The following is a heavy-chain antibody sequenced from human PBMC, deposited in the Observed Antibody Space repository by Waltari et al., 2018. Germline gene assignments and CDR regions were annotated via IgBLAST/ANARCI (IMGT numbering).Heavy chain of an antibody. J-gene: IGHJ2*01. CDR2: IYTSGST. CDR1: GGSISSYY. V-gene: IGHV4-4*07. CDR3: ARASPRLRYGDRNYDWYFDL. Sequence: QVQLQESGPGLVKPSETLSLTCPVYGGSISSYYWTRIRQPAGKGLEWIGRIYTSGSTTYNPSLKSRVTMSVDTSKNQFSLKLSSVTAADTAVYYCARASPRLRYGDRNYDWYFDLWGRGTLVTVSS. D-gene: IGHD4-17*01.